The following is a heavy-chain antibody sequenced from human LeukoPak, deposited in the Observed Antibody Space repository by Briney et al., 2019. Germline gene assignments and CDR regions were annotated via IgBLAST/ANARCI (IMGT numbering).Heavy chain of an antibody. Sequence: GGSLRLSCAASGFIFSTYELNWVRQAPGKGLEWVSAISGSGGSTYYADSVKGRFTISRDNSKNTLYLQMNSLRAEDTAVYYCAKDYYDSSGYIDYWGQGTLVTVSS. V-gene: IGHV3-23*01. J-gene: IGHJ4*02. CDR2: ISGSGGST. D-gene: IGHD3-22*01. CDR3: AKDYYDSSGYIDY. CDR1: GFIFSTYE.